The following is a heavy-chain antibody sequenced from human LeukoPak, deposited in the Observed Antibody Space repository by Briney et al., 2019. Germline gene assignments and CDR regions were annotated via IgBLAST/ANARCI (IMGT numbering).Heavy chain of an antibody. CDR3: ARAAAGKSDY. J-gene: IGHJ4*02. CDR1: GFTFNGYW. CDR2: IKEDGSAQ. D-gene: IGHD6-13*01. Sequence: GGSLRLSCAASGFTFNGYWMSWVRQAPGKGLEWVANIKEDGSAQYYVGSVKGRFTISRDNAKNSLYLQMNSLRAEDTAVYYCARAAAGKSDYWGQGTLVTVSS. V-gene: IGHV3-7*01.